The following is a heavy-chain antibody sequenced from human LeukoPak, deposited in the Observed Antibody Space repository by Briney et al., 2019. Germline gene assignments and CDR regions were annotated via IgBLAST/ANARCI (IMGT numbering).Heavy chain of an antibody. CDR3: ARALYYDSWSGYSH. D-gene: IGHD3-3*01. J-gene: IGHJ4*02. V-gene: IGHV1-18*01. CDR2: ISAYNGNT. Sequence: ASVKVSCKASGYTFTSYGISWVRQAPGQGLEWMGWISAYNGNTNYAQKLQGRVTMTTDTSTSTAYMELRSLRSDDTAVYYCARALYYDSWSGYSHWGQGTLVTVSS. CDR1: GYTFTSYG.